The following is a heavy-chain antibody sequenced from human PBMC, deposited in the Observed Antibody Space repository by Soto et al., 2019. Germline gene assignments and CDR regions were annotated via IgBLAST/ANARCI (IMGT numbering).Heavy chain of an antibody. V-gene: IGHV3-33*01. CDR2: IWYDGSNK. D-gene: IGHD2-15*01. J-gene: IGHJ4*02. Sequence: QVQLVESGGGVVQPGRSLRLSCAASGFTFNSYGMHWVRQAPGKGLEWVAVIWYDGSNKYYADSVKGRFTISRDNSKNTLYLQMNSLRAEDTAVYYCASDRSTPVLDYWGQGTLVTVSS. CDR3: ASDRSTPVLDY. CDR1: GFTFNSYG.